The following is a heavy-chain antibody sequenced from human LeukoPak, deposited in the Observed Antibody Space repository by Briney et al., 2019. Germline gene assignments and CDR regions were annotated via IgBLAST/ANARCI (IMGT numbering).Heavy chain of an antibody. CDR3: TAIVATIDY. Sequence: GGSRRLSSVPPVFTFVGNNIGGVGPAPGRGREGVSVIYGVGGTSYTPPSRGGFTFSRENSKKTLYLQMNSLRAEDKAVYYCTAIVATIDYWGQGTLVTVFS. CDR1: VFTFVGNN. J-gene: IGHJ4*02. V-gene: IGHV3-53*05. D-gene: IGHD5-12*01. CDR2: IYGVGGT.